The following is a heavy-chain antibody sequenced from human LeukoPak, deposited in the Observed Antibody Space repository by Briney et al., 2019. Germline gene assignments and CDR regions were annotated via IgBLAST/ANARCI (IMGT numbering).Heavy chain of an antibody. J-gene: IGHJ4*02. CDR3: ARVGTYGSGSYLSWLDY. CDR2: IYYSGST. V-gene: IGHV4-59*01. Sequence: SETLSLTCTVSGGSISSYYWSWIRQPPGKGLEWIGYIYYSGSTNCNPSLKSRVTISVDTSKNQFSLKLSSVTAADTAVYYCARVGTYGSGSYLSWLDYWGQGTLVTVS. D-gene: IGHD3-10*01. CDR1: GGSISSYY.